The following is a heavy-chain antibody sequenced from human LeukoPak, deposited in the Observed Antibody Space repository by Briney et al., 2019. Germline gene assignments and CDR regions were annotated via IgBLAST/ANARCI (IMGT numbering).Heavy chain of an antibody. CDR3: ARGFYGDYRGINLNYFDY. D-gene: IGHD4-17*01. Sequence: SVKVSCKASGGTFSSYAISWVRQAPGQGLEWMGGIIPIFGTANYAQKFQGRVTITADESTSTAYMELSSLRSEDTAVYYCARGFYGDYRGINLNYFDYWGQGTLSPSPQ. J-gene: IGHJ4*02. V-gene: IGHV1-69*13. CDR2: IIPIFGTA. CDR1: GGTFSSYA.